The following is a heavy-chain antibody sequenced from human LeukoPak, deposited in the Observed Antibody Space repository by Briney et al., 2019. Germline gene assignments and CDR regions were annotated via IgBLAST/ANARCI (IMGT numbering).Heavy chain of an antibody. J-gene: IGHJ4*02. D-gene: IGHD5-18*01. CDR2: INHSGST. CDR3: ARRDTVMVTNFDY. CDR1: GGSFSNYY. Sequence: SETLSLTCAVYGGSFSNYYWSWIRQPPGKGLEWIGEINHSGSTNYNPSLKSRVTISVDTSKNQFSLKLSSVTASDTAVYYCARRDTVMVTNFDYWGQGTLVTASS. V-gene: IGHV4-34*01.